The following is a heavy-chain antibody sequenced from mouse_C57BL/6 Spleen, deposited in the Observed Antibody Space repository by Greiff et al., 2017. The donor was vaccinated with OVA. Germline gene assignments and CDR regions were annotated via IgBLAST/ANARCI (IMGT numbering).Heavy chain of an antibody. CDR2: IHPNSGST. J-gene: IGHJ1*03. Sequence: QVQLQQPGAELVKPGASVKLSCKASGYTFTSYWMHWVKQRPGQGLEWIGMIHPNSGSTNYNEKFKSKATLTVDKSSSTAYMQLSSLTSEDSAVYYCASSTVVGDWYVDVWGTGTTVTVSS. D-gene: IGHD1-1*01. CDR3: ASSTVVGDWYVDV. V-gene: IGHV1-64*01. CDR1: GYTFTSYW.